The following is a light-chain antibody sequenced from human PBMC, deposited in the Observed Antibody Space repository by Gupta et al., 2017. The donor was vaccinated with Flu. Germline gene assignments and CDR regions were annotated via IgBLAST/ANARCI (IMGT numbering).Light chain of an antibody. CDR3: SFSKTRSTLWV. V-gene: IGLV2-14*01. J-gene: IGLJ2*01. CDR2: YVS. Sequence: QSALTQPASVSGSPGQSITISCTGTSSDVGGYNYVSWCQQHPGKATKRMMYYVSNRPSGVYNRFSCYKSGNKASLRAYGLPAEDEADDYCSFSKTRSTLWVLGGGTNLTVL. CDR1: SSDVGGYNY.